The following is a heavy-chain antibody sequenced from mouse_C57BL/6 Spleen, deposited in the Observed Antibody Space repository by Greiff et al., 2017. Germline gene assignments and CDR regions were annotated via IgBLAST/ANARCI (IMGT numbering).Heavy chain of an antibody. V-gene: IGHV1-15*01. D-gene: IGHD2-10*01. CDR2: IDPETGGT. CDR1: GYTFTDYE. CDR3: TRNPLPYPFAY. Sequence: QVHVKQSGAELVRPGASVTLSCKASGYTFTDYEMHWVKQTPVHGLEWIGAIDPETGGTAYSQKFKGKAILTADKSSSTAYMELRSLTSEDSAVYYCTRNPLPYPFAYWGQGTLVTVSA. J-gene: IGHJ3*01.